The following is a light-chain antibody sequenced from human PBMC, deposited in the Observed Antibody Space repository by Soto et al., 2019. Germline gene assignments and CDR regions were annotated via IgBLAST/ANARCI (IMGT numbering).Light chain of an antibody. CDR1: SSYVGNYNY. CDR3: TSYKDSNIYV. CDR2: EVI. Sequence: QSVLTQPPSASGSPGQSVTISCTGSSSYVGNYNYVSWYQQHPGKAPKLMIYEVIKRPSGVPARFSGSKSGNTASLTVSGLQADDEADYYCTSYKDSNIYVFGSGTKVTVL. V-gene: IGLV2-8*01. J-gene: IGLJ1*01.